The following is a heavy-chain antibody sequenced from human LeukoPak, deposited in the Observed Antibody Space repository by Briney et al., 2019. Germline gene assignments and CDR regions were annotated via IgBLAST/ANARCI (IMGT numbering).Heavy chain of an antibody. V-gene: IGHV3-23*01. D-gene: IGHD1-1*01. CDR2: ISGTGGST. Sequence: PGGSLRLSCGAPGFTFSSYGMRWVRQAPGKGLEWVSGISGTGGSTYYAHSVKGRFTISRDNSKNRLYMQMNSLRAEDTAIYFCAKDRFRLDLTSFDYWGQGTLVTVSS. J-gene: IGHJ4*02. CDR3: AKDRFRLDLTSFDY. CDR1: GFTFSSYG.